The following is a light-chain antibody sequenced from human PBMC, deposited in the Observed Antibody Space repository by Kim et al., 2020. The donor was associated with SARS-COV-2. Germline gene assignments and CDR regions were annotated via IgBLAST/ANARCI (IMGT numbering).Light chain of an antibody. J-gene: IGKJ4*01. CDR1: QAINSF. V-gene: IGKV1-13*02. CDR2: DIS. CDR3: QQYSSYPLT. Sequence: AIQLTQSPSSLSASVGDRVTITCRASQAINSFLAWYQQRSGKTPKLLVYDISRLESGVPSRFSGSGSGTGFTLTISSLQPEDFATYYCQQYSSYPLTFGGGTKLEI.